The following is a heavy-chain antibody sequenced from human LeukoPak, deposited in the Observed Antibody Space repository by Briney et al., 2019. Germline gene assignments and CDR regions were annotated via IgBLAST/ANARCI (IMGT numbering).Heavy chain of an antibody. CDR1: GGSISSYY. Sequence: SETLSLTCTVSGGSISSYYWSWIRQPPGKGLEWIGYIYYSGSTNYNPSLKSRVTISVDTSKNQFSLKLSSVTAADTAVYYCARGAYVRYLDYWGQGTLVTVSS. V-gene: IGHV4-59*12. CDR3: ARGAYVRYLDY. CDR2: IYYSGST. D-gene: IGHD3-10*02. J-gene: IGHJ4*02.